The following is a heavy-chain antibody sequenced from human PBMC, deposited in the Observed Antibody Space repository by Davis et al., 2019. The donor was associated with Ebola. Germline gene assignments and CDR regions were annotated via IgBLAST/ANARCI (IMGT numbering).Heavy chain of an antibody. D-gene: IGHD5-24*01. V-gene: IGHV5-51*01. Sequence: GESLKIPRKGSGYSFTSYWNGWVRQMPGKGLECMGIIFPGDSDTRHSPSFQGQVTISADKSITTAYLQWSSLKASDTAMYYCARGTDGYNPGGYFDSWGQGTLVTVSS. CDR3: ARGTDGYNPGGYFDS. CDR1: GYSFTSYW. CDR2: IFPGDSDT. J-gene: IGHJ4*02.